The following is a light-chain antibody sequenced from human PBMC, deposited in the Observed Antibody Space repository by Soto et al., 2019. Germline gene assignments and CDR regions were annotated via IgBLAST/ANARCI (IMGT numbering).Light chain of an antibody. V-gene: IGLV2-14*01. CDR1: SSDVGAYDF. J-gene: IGLJ6*01. CDR2: DVT. CDR3: SSYTTRSTLV. Sequence: QSALTQPASVSGSPGQSITISCTGTSSDVGAYDFVSWYHHSPGKAPKLVTFDVTHRPPGISDRFSGSKSANTASLTISGLQAEDEAFYYCSSYTTRSTLVFGGGTKVTV.